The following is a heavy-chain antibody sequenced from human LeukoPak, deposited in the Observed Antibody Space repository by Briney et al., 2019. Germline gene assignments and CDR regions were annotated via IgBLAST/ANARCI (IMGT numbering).Heavy chain of an antibody. V-gene: IGHV3-23*01. Sequence: PGGSLRLSCAASVFKLRTYGMSWVRQAPAKGLEWVSTISGSGGSTYYADSVRGRFTISRDNSRDTVWLQMNSLRAEDTAIYYCAKRDDESYSGSYFDSWGQGTLVTVSS. CDR2: ISGSGGST. D-gene: IGHD1-26*01. CDR1: VFKLRTYG. CDR3: AKRDDESYSGSYFDS. J-gene: IGHJ4*02.